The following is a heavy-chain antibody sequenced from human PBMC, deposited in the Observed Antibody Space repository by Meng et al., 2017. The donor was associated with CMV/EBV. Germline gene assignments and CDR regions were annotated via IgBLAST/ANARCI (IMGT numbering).Heavy chain of an antibody. D-gene: IGHD4-23*01. CDR3: ARVLRWNGVIDY. J-gene: IGHJ4*02. CDR1: GGSISSYY. Sequence: QVRAPVSGPELVKPSSSPSLPCTVSGGSISSYYWSWIRQPAGKGLEWIGRIYTSGSTNYNPSLKSRVTMSVDTSKNQFSLKLSSVTAADTAVYYCARVLRWNGVIDYWGQGTLVTVSS. CDR2: IYTSGST. V-gene: IGHV4-4*07.